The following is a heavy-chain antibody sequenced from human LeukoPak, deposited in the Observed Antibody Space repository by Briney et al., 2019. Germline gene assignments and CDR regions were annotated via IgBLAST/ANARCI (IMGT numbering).Heavy chain of an antibody. CDR1: GFTFSSYA. J-gene: IGHJ4*02. CDR3: AKARFGVLTRWDY. CDR2: ISGGGGST. V-gene: IGHV3-23*01. Sequence: PGGSLRLSCAASGFTFSSYAMSWVRQAPRKGPEWVSVISGGGGSTYYADSVKGRFTISRDNSKSTLYLQMNSLRAEDTAIYYCAKARFGVLTRWDYWGQGTLVTVSS. D-gene: IGHD3-3*01.